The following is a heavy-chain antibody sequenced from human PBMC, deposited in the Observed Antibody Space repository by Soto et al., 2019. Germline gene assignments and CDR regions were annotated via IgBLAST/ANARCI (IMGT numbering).Heavy chain of an antibody. J-gene: IGHJ3*02. CDR2: TYPGDSDT. Sequence: GESLKISCKGSGYSFTSYWIGWVRQMPGKGLEWMGITYPGDSDTRYSPSFQGQVTISADKSISTAYLQWSSLKATDTAVYYCEREGYGGYFCGGSCYGDAFDICGQRSMVPVS. V-gene: IGHV5-51*01. D-gene: IGHD2-15*01. CDR3: EREGYGGYFCGGSCYGDAFDI. CDR1: GYSFTSYW.